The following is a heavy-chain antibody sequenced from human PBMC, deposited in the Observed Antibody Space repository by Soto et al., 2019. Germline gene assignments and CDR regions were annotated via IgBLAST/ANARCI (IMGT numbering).Heavy chain of an antibody. CDR2: ISYSGST. CDR1: GGSISSYY. CDR3: ARDSYYMDV. V-gene: IGHV4-59*01. J-gene: IGHJ6*03. Sequence: SETLSLTCTVSGGSISSYYWSWIRQPPGKGLKWIGYISYSGSTNYNPSLKSRVTMSIDTSKNQFSLILSSVSAADTAVYYCARDSYYMDVWGKGTTVTVSS.